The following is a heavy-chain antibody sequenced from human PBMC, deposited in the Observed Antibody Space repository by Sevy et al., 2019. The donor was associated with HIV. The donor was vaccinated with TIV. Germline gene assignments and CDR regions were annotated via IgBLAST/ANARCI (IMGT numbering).Heavy chain of an antibody. J-gene: IGHJ5*02. Sequence: SETLSLTCTVSGGSISSGNYYWHWIRQPPGKGLEWIGYISYTGNTYYNPSLKSPVTISVDTSNNQFSLRLTSMTAADTALYYCARDVTEYTSSSVWFDPWGQGTLVTASS. V-gene: IGHV4-30-4*01. CDR2: ISYTGNT. CDR3: ARDVTEYTSSSVWFDP. CDR1: GGSISSGNYY. D-gene: IGHD6-6*01.